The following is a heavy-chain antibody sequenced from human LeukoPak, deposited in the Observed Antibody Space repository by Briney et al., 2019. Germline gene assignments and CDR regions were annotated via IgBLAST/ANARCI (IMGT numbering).Heavy chain of an antibody. CDR1: GFTFSSYA. Sequence: PGGSLRLSCAASGFTFSSYAMHWVRQAPGKGLEWVAVISYDGSNKYYADSVKGGFTISRDNSKNTLYLQMNSLRAEDTAVYYCARSSGSGSLVLDYWGQGTLVTVSS. V-gene: IGHV3-30-3*01. J-gene: IGHJ4*02. D-gene: IGHD3-10*01. CDR3: ARSSGSGSLVLDY. CDR2: ISYDGSNK.